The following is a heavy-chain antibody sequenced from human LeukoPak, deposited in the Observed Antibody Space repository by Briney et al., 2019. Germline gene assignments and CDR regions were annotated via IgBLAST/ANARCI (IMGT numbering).Heavy chain of an antibody. CDR2: IRYDGSNK. V-gene: IGHV3-30*02. CDR1: GFTFSSYG. CDR3: FGTSNSFDY. J-gene: IGHJ4*02. Sequence: GGSLRLSCAASGFTFSSYGMHWVRHTPDKGLEWVAFIRYDGSNKYYAESVKGRFTISRDNSKHTLYLHMNNLRAADTGVYYPFGTSNSFDYWGQGTLVTVSS. D-gene: IGHD1-7*01.